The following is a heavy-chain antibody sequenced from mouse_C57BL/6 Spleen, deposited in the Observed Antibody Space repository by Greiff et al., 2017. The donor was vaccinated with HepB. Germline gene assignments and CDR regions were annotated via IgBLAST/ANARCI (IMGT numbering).Heavy chain of an antibody. D-gene: IGHD1-1*01. CDR3: ARTAGYGSSYWYFDV. Sequence: EVQLQQSGPELVKPGASVKMSCKASGYTFTDYNMHWVKQSHGKSLEWIGYINPNNGGTSYNQKFKGKAKLTVNKSSSTAYMELRSLTSEDSAVYYCARTAGYGSSYWYFDVWGTGTTVTVSS. J-gene: IGHJ1*03. CDR2: INPNNGGT. CDR1: GYTFTDYN. V-gene: IGHV1-22*01.